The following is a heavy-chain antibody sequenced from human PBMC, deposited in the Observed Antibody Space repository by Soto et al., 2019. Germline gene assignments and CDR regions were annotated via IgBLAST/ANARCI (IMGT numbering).Heavy chain of an antibody. Sequence: SETLSLTCTVSGVAIRSYFWSWIRQPPGKGLEWIGSTYYTADTKYNPSLESRATISPDPSKKQFSLRLGPVTAADTALHYCAGSKKRDFVSAYGGQGAVVPVSS. J-gene: IGHJ4*02. CDR3: AGSKKRDFVSAY. CDR2: TYYTADT. V-gene: IGHV4-59*01. D-gene: IGHD3-3*01. CDR1: GVAIRSYF.